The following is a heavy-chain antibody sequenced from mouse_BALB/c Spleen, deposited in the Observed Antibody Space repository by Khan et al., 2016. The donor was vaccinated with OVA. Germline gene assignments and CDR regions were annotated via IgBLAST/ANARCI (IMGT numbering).Heavy chain of an antibody. D-gene: IGHD2-14*01. CDR3: ARDRYDYFDY. CDR2: INTETGEP. V-gene: IGHV9-2-1*01. CDR1: GYTFTDYS. J-gene: IGHJ2*01. Sequence: QIQLVQSGPELKKPGETVKISCKASGYTFTDYSMHWVKQAPGKGLKWLGWINTETGEPTYADDFKGRFAFSLETSASTAYLQINYLKTEDTATYFCARDRYDYFDYWGKGTTLTVSS.